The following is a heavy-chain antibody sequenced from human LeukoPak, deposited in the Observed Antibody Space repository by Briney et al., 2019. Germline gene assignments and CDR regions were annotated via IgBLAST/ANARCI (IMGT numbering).Heavy chain of an antibody. CDR2: ISYSAST. CDR1: GGSIYISNYF. J-gene: IGHJ4*02. Sequence: SETLSLTCTVSGGSIYISNYFWAWIRQPPGKGLEWIGTISYSASTYYNPSLKSRVTISADTSKTQFSLKLSSVTAADTAVYYCARVSPYSSSWYYFDYWGQGTLVTVSS. CDR3: ARVSPYSSSWYYFDY. V-gene: IGHV4-39*07. D-gene: IGHD6-13*01.